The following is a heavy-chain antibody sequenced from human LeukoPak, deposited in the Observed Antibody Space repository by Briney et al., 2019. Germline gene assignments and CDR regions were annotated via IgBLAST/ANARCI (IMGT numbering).Heavy chain of an antibody. Sequence: ASVKVSCKVSGYTLTELSMHWVRQAPGKGLEWMGGFDPEDGETIYAQKFQGRVTMTEDTSTDTAYMELSSLRSEDTAVYYCATEPPSPDILTGYYNYDYWGQGTLVTVSS. CDR3: ATEPPSPDILTGYYNYDY. D-gene: IGHD3-9*01. V-gene: IGHV1-24*01. J-gene: IGHJ4*02. CDR1: GYTLTELS. CDR2: FDPEDGET.